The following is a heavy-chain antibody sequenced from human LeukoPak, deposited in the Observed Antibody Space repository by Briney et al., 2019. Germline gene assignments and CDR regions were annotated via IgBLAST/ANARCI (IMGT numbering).Heavy chain of an antibody. CDR2: ISSSSSTI. Sequence: GGSLRLSCAASGFTFSSYSMNWVRQAPGKGLEWVSYISSSSSTIYYADSVKGRFTISRDNAKNSLYLQMNSLRAEDTAVYYCARRHNYYGSGSYYNYYYGMDVWGQGTTVTVSS. D-gene: IGHD3-10*01. CDR1: GFTFSSYS. J-gene: IGHJ6*02. CDR3: ARRHNYYGSGSYYNYYYGMDV. V-gene: IGHV3-48*04.